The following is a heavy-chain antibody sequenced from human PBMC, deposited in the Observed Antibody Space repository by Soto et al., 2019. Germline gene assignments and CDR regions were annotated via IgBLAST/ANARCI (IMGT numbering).Heavy chain of an antibody. CDR2: IYSGGST. V-gene: IGHV3-53*04. D-gene: IGHD6-13*01. Sequence: PGGSLRLSCAASGFTVSSNYMSWVRQAPGKGLEWVSVIYSGGSTYYADSVKGRFTISRHNSKNTLYLQMNSLRAEDTAVYYCARARRHSSSWYYFDYWGQGTLVTVSS. CDR3: ARARRHSSSWYYFDY. J-gene: IGHJ4*02. CDR1: GFTVSSNY.